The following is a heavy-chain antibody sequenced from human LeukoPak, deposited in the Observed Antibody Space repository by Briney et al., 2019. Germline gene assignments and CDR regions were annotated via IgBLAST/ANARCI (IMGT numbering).Heavy chain of an antibody. Sequence: SETLSLTCSVSGGSINSNSHHWDWIRQAPGKGLEWIGNIYYSGTTSYNPSLKSRVTISVDTSKNQFSLRLSSVTAADTAVYYCARRGDILTDYAFDYWGQGTLVTVSS. CDR1: GGSINSNSHH. CDR2: IYYSGTT. D-gene: IGHD3-9*01. V-gene: IGHV4-39*01. CDR3: ARRGDILTDYAFDY. J-gene: IGHJ4*02.